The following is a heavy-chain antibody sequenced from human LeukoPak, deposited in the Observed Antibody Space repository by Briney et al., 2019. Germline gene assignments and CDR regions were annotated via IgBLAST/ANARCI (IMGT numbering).Heavy chain of an antibody. CDR2: IYHSGST. J-gene: IGHJ4*02. CDR3: ARGRKARWCNDY. CDR1: GFTFSSYGM. D-gene: IGHD2-8*02. Sequence: GTLRLSCAASGFTFSSYGMSWVRQPPGKGLEWIGEIYHSGSTNYNPSLKSRVTISVDKSKNQFSLKLSSVTAADTAVYYCARGRKARWCNDYWGQGTLVTVSS. V-gene: IGHV4-4*02.